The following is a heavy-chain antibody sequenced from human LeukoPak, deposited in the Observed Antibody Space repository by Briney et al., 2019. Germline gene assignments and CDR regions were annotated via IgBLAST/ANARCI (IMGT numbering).Heavy chain of an antibody. Sequence: GGPLRLSCAASGFPLSRYQMSWVREAPGKGLEWVANIKQDGYEILYMYPVKGRLTISRDNAKNSLYLQMKSLSSEDTGVYYCARVMIYDGSSGYFDCWGQGTLVTVSS. D-gene: IGHD3-22*01. J-gene: IGHJ4*02. CDR3: ARVMIYDGSSGYFDC. V-gene: IGHV3-7*01. CDR2: IKQDGYEI. CDR1: GFPLSRYQ.